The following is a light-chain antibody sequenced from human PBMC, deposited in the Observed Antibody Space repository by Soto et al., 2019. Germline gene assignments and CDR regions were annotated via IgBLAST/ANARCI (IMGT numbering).Light chain of an antibody. CDR2: GAS. CDR3: QQYDNWPWT. V-gene: IGKV3-15*01. Sequence: EVVMTQSPATLSVSPGGRATLSCRASQGISRTLAWYQQKPGQAPRLLIHGASTRAPGFPARFSGSGSGTDFTLTISSLQSEDFAVYYCQQYDNWPWTFGQGTKVEIK. J-gene: IGKJ1*01. CDR1: QGISRT.